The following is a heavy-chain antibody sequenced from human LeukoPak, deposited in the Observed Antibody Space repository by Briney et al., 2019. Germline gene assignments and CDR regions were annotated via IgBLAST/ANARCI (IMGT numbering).Heavy chain of an antibody. V-gene: IGHV4-59*01. J-gene: IGHJ3*02. D-gene: IGHD3-3*01. CDR2: IYYSGST. Sequence: PSETLSLTCTVSGGSISSYYWSWIRQPPGKGLEWIGYIYYSGSTNYNPSLKSRVTISVDTSKNPFSLKLSSVTAADTAVYYCARRDDFWSGYAFDIWGQGTMVTVSS. CDR3: ARRDDFWSGYAFDI. CDR1: GGSISSYY.